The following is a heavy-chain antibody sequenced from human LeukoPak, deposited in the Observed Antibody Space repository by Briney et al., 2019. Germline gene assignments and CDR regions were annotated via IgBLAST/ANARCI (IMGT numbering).Heavy chain of an antibody. CDR2: ISWNSGSI. V-gene: IGHV3-9*01. CDR3: AKAAAGTRNAFDI. CDR1: GFTFDDYA. J-gene: IGHJ3*02. Sequence: QPGRSLRLSCAASGFTFDDYAMHWVRQAPGKGLEWVSGISWNSGSIGYADSVKGRFTISRDNAKNTLYLQMNSLRAEDTAVYYCAKAAAGTRNAFDIWGQGTMVTVSS. D-gene: IGHD6-13*01.